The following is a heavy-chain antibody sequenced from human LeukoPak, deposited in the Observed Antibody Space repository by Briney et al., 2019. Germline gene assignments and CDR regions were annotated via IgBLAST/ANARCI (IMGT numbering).Heavy chain of an antibody. J-gene: IGHJ4*02. V-gene: IGHV3-30*18. Sequence: GGSLRLSCAASGFTFSSYGMHWVRQAPGKGLEWVAVISYDGSNKYYADSVKGRFTISRDNSKNTLYLQMNSRRAEDTAVYYCAKGSNVAGTDYFDYWGQGTLVTVSS. CDR3: AKGSNVAGTDYFDY. CDR2: ISYDGSNK. CDR1: GFTFSSYG. D-gene: IGHD6-19*01.